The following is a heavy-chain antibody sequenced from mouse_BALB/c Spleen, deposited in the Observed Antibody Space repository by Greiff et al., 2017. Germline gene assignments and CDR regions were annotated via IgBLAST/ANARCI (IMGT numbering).Heavy chain of an antibody. CDR3: ARSKNYGNYVLDY. J-gene: IGHJ2*01. V-gene: IGHV5-17*02. CDR1: GFTFSSFG. D-gene: IGHD2-1*01. Sequence: EVQGVESGGGLVQPGGSRKLSCAASGFTFSSFGMHWVRQAPEKGLEWVAYISSGSSTIYYADTVKGRFTISRDNPKNTLFLQMTSLRSEDTAMYYCARSKNYGNYVLDYWGQGTTLTVSS. CDR2: ISSGSSTI.